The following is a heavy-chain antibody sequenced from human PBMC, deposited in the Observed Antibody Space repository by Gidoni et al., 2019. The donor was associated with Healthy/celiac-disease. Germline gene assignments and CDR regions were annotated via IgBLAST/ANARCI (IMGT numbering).Heavy chain of an antibody. CDR2: IYYSGST. V-gene: IGHV4-61*01. CDR3: ARVRVERELPDY. D-gene: IGHD1-26*01. Sequence: QVQLQESGPGLVKPSETLPLTCTVSGGSVSSGSYYWSWIRQPPGKGLEWIGYIYYSGSTNYNPSLKSRVTISVDTSKNQFSLKLSSVTAADTAVYYCARVRVERELPDYWGQGTLVTVSS. CDR1: GGSVSSGSYY. J-gene: IGHJ4*02.